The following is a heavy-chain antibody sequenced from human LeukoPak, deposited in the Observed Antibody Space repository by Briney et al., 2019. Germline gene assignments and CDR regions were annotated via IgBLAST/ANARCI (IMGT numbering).Heavy chain of an antibody. V-gene: IGHV3-30*02. Sequence: GGSLRLSCAASGFTFSSYGMHWVRQATGKGREWVAFIRYDGSNKYYADSVKGRLTISRDNAKNSLYLQMNSLRAEDTAVYYCARDRISAISRGWFDPWGQGTLVTVSS. CDR2: IRYDGSNK. D-gene: IGHD2-21*01. CDR1: GFTFSSYG. J-gene: IGHJ5*02. CDR3: ARDRISAISRGWFDP.